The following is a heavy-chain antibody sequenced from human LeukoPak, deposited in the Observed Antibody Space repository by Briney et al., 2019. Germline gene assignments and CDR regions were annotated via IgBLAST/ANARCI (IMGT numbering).Heavy chain of an antibody. V-gene: IGHV4-39*01. CDR1: GGSISSSSYY. J-gene: IGHJ4*02. CDR2: IYYSGST. D-gene: IGHD4-17*01. CDR3: AITNDYGEIGY. Sequence: SETRSLTCTVSGGSISSSSYYWGWIRQPPGKGLEWIGSIYYSGSTYYNPSLKSRVTISVDTSKNQFSLKLSSVTAADTAVYYCAITNDYGEIGYWGQGTLVTVSS.